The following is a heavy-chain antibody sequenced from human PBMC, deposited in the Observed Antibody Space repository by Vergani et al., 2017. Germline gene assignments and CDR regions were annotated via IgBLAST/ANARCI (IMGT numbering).Heavy chain of an antibody. V-gene: IGHV3-9*01. CDR2: ISWNSGSI. CDR3: TTAPGKYYDFWSGYYNPPHFDY. CDR1: GFTFDDYA. D-gene: IGHD3-3*01. J-gene: IGHJ4*02. Sequence: EVQLVESGGGLVQPGRSLRLSCAASGFTFDDYAMHWVRQAPGKGLEWVSGISWNSGSIGYADSVKGRFTISRDNAKNSLYLQMNSLRAEDTALYYCTTAPGKYYDFWSGYYNPPHFDYWGQGTLVTVSS.